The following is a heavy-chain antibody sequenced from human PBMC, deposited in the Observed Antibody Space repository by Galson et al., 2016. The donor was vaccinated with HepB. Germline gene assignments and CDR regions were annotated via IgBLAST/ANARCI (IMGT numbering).Heavy chain of an antibody. Sequence: QVRLQESGPGLVNPSETLSLTCSVSGGSVSFGTYHWSWIRQPPGKGLEWLGRIDHYGTNYNPSLRGRLMMSIDTFGNQFSLELSSVTAADTAVYYCATYTAGEGGRGAWGQGTLVTVSS. CDR3: ATYTAGEGGRGA. CDR2: IDHYGT. CDR1: GGSVSFGTYH. D-gene: IGHD7-27*01. V-gene: IGHV4-61*01. J-gene: IGHJ5*02.